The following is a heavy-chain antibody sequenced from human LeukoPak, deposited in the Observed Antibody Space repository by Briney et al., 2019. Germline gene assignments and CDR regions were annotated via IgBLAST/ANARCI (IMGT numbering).Heavy chain of an antibody. Sequence: GGSLRLSCAASGFTFSSYAMHWVRQAPGKGPEWVAAISYDGSNKNYADSVKGRFTISRDNSKNTLYLQMNSLRAEGTTVYYCARGVRIAVAGYIDYWGQGTLVTVSS. CDR3: ARGVRIAVAGYIDY. J-gene: IGHJ4*02. D-gene: IGHD6-19*01. V-gene: IGHV3-30*04. CDR1: GFTFSSYA. CDR2: ISYDGSNK.